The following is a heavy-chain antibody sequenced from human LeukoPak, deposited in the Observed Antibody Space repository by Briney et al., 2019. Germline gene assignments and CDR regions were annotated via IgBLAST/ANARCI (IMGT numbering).Heavy chain of an antibody. V-gene: IGHV4-59*12. Sequence: SETLSLTCAVSGGSISRYYWTWIRQPPGKTLEWIGYISYSGSTNYNPSLKSRVTISVDTSKNQLSLNLSSVTAADTAMYYCAREGLRFYYDRSGYPPAYWGQGTLVTVSS. J-gene: IGHJ4*02. CDR3: AREGLRFYYDRSGYPPAY. CDR2: ISYSGST. D-gene: IGHD3-22*01. CDR1: GGSISRYY.